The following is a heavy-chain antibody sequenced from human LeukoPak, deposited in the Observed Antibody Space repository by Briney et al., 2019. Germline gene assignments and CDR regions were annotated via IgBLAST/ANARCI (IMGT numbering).Heavy chain of an antibody. J-gene: IGHJ4*02. CDR3: TASMEVSTYFDY. D-gene: IGHD5/OR15-5a*01. V-gene: IGHV3-23*01. CDR1: GFTFSSYG. CDR2: ISGSGGST. Sequence: GGSLRLSCAASGFTFSSYGMSWVRQAPGKGLEWVSAISGSGGSTYYADSVKGRFTISRDNSKNTLYLQMNSLRAEDTAVYYCTASMEVSTYFDYWGQGTLVTVSS.